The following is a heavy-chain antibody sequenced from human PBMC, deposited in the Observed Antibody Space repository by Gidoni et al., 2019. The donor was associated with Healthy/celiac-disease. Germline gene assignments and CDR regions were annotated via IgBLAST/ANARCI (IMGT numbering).Heavy chain of an antibody. J-gene: IGHJ3*02. CDR3: ARIRHDYGDYVGAFDI. CDR2: ISSNGGST. CDR1: GFTFSSYA. V-gene: IGHV3-64*01. D-gene: IGHD4-17*01. Sequence: ELQLVESGGGLVQPGGSMRLSCAASGFTFSSYAMHWVRQAPGKGLEYGSDISSNGGSTYYANSVKGRFTISRDNSKNTLYLQMGSLRAEDMAVYYCARIRHDYGDYVGAFDIWGQGTMVTVSS.